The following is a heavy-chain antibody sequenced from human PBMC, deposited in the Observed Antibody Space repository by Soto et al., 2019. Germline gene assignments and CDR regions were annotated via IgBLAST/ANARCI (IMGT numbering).Heavy chain of an antibody. CDR3: AREGASGGSGSYYNGGFY. D-gene: IGHD3-10*01. J-gene: IGHJ4*02. CDR2: IWYDGSNK. Sequence: GGSLRLSCAASGFTFSSYGMHWVRQAPGKGLEWVAVIWYDGSNKYYADSVKGRFTISRDNSKNTLYLQMNSLRAEDTAVYYCAREGASGGSGSYYNGGFYWGQGTLVTVSS. V-gene: IGHV3-33*01. CDR1: GFTFSSYG.